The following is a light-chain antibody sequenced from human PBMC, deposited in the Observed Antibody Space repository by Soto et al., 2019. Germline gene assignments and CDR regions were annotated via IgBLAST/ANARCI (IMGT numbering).Light chain of an antibody. V-gene: IGLV2-11*01. J-gene: IGLJ2*01. Sequence: QSALTQPPSASGSPGQSVTISCTGTSSDVGAYNFVSWYQQHPGKAPKLMIYDVSKRPSGVPDRFSGSKSGNTASLTISGLQAEDEADYYCCSYAGSYTKVFGGGTKLTVL. CDR2: DVS. CDR3: CSYAGSYTKV. CDR1: SSDVGAYNF.